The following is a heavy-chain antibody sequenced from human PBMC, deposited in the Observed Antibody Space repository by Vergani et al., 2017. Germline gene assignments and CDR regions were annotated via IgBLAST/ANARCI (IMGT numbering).Heavy chain of an antibody. J-gene: IGHJ3*02. CDR3: AREGCXYGSGSYYNGCLSAFDI. D-gene: IGHD3-10*01. CDR2: IYHSGST. Sequence: QVQLQESGPGLVKPSETLSLTCTVSGYSISSGYYWGWIRQPPGKGLEWIGSIYHSGSTYYNPSLKSRVTISVDTSKNQFSLKLSSVTAADTAVYYCAREGCXYGSGSYYNGCLSAFDIWGQGTMVTVSS. V-gene: IGHV4-38-2*02. CDR1: GYSISSGYY.